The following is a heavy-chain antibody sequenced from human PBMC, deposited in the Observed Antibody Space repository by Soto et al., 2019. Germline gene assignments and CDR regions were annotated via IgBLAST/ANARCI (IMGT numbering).Heavy chain of an antibody. J-gene: IGHJ4*02. CDR2: ISGSGGSR. CDR1: GFNFLSYA. V-gene: IGHV3-23*01. D-gene: IGHD3-10*01. Sequence: GGSLRLSCAASGFNFLSYAMIWVRQAQGKGLERVSAISGSGGSRYYAYSGKGRFTISRDNSKNTLYLQMNSLRAEDTAVYYCAKALWFGSNWGQGTRVPVSS. CDR3: AKALWFGSN.